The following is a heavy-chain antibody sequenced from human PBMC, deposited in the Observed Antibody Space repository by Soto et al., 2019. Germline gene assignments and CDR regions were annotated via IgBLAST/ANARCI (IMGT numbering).Heavy chain of an antibody. J-gene: IGHJ4*02. CDR1: GLTFGSRA. Sequence: GGSLRLSCVASGLTFGSRAMSWVRQAPGEGLQWVSTITDTGGDAKYADSVRGRFVISRDNSKKTLYLQMTSLTAEDSAMYFCARGSTDSYRGSRMFDFWGRGTLVRVSS. V-gene: IGHV3-23*01. CDR3: ARGSTDSYRGSRMFDF. D-gene: IGHD3-16*01. CDR2: ITDTGGDA.